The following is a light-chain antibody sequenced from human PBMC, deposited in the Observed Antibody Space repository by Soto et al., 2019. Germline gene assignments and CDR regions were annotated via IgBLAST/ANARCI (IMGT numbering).Light chain of an antibody. J-gene: IGKJ1*01. V-gene: IGKV3-20*01. Sequence: DIVLTQSPGTLSLSPGERATLSCRSSQSVSSNYLAWYQQKPDQAPRLVIYDVSGRATGIPDRFSGSGSETDFTLTISGLQPEDFATYYCQQYDRYPRTFGQGTKVEIK. CDR2: DVS. CDR1: QSVSSNY. CDR3: QQYDRYPRT.